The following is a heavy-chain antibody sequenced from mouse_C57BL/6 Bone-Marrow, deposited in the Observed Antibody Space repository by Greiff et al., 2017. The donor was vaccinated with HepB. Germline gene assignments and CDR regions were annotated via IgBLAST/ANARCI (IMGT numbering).Heavy chain of an antibody. D-gene: IGHD1-1*01. CDR3: GREDWPTVASYYAMDY. CDR2: ISDGGSYT. J-gene: IGHJ4*01. V-gene: IGHV5-4*01. CDR1: GFTFSSYA. Sequence: EVHLVESGGGLVKPGGSLKLSCAASGFTFSSYAMSWVRQTPEKRLEWVATISDGGSYTYYPDNVKGRFTISRDNAKNNLYLQMSHLKSEDTAMYYCGREDWPTVASYYAMDYWGQGTSVTVSS.